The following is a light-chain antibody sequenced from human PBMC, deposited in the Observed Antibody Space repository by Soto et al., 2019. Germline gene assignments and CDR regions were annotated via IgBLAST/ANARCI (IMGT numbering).Light chain of an antibody. Sequence: DIQMTQSPSSLSASVGDRVTITCRASQNIGTYLNWYQQKPGKAPRLLIYATSTLQSGVPSRFSGRDSGADFTLTINNLQPEDFATYYCQQPPYTFGPGTKVDIK. CDR1: QNIGTY. J-gene: IGKJ3*01. CDR3: QQPPYT. CDR2: ATS. V-gene: IGKV1-39*01.